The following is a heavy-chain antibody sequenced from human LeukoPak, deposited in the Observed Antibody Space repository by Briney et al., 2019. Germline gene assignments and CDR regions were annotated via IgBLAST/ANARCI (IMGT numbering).Heavy chain of an antibody. CDR2: ISSSSSYI. CDR1: GFTFSSYS. J-gene: IGHJ6*02. CDR3: ARGKYSSSSGYYYYGMDV. Sequence: GGSLRISCAASGFTFSSYSMNWVRQAPGKGLEWVSSISSSSSYIYYADSVKGRFTISRDNAKNSLYLQMNSLRAEDTAVYYCARGKYSSSSGYYYYGMDVWGQGTTVTVSS. D-gene: IGHD6-13*01. V-gene: IGHV3-21*01.